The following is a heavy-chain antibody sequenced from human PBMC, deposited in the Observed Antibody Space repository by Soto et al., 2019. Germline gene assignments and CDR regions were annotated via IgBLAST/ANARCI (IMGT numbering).Heavy chain of an antibody. CDR3: ARGAYYYDSSGYGYYFDY. Sequence: SETLSLTCTVSGGSISSSSYYWGWIRQPPGKGLEWIGYIYYSGSTYYNPSLKSRVTISVDTSKNQFSLKLSSVTAADTAVYYCARGAYYYDSSGYGYYFDYWGQGTLVTVSS. J-gene: IGHJ4*02. CDR1: GGSISSSSYY. V-gene: IGHV4-30-4*08. CDR2: IYYSGST. D-gene: IGHD3-22*01.